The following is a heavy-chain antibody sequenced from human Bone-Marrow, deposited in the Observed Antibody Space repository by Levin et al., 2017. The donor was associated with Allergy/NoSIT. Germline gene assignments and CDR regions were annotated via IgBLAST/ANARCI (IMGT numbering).Heavy chain of an antibody. CDR2: ITWNSGSI. D-gene: IGHD6-6*01. V-gene: IGHV3-9*01. J-gene: IGHJ6*02. CDR1: GFTFDDYA. CDR3: AKDQDQGSSSGTQYCGMDV. Sequence: GGSLRLSCAASGFTFDDYAMHWVRQAPGKGLEWVSGITWNSGSIGYADSVKGRFTISRDNAKNSLYLQMNSLRDEDTALYYCAKDQDQGSSSGTQYCGMDVWGQGTTVTVSS.